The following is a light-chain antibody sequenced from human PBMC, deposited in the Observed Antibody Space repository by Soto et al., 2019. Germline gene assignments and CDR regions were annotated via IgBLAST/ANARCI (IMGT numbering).Light chain of an antibody. Sequence: NFMLTQPHSVSESPGKTVIISCTRSSGTIANNYVQWYQQRPDSAPTAVIYDDNQRPSGVPDRFSGSIDRSSNSASLTISGLKTEDEADYYCQSYDNTNLLVFGGGTKVTVL. J-gene: IGLJ2*01. V-gene: IGLV6-57*03. CDR1: SGTIANNY. CDR3: QSYDNTNLLV. CDR2: DDN.